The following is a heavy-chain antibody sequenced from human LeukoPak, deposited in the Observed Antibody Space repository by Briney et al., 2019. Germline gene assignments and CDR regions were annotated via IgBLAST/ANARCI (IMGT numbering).Heavy chain of an antibody. CDR1: SYSFSDYC. Sequence: AAVQVSCQDSSYSFSDYCFTWVRQAPGQGLEYMGWISGYNGNTNYAEKLQDRVTLTADASTTTVYMELRSLTSDDTAVYYCARVASYDLLTGYYLEYWGQGTLVTVSS. D-gene: IGHD3-9*01. J-gene: IGHJ4*02. CDR2: ISGYNGNT. CDR3: ARVASYDLLTGYYLEY. V-gene: IGHV1-18*01.